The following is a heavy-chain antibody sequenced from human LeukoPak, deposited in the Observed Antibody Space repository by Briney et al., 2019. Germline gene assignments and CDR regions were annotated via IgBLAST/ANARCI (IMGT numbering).Heavy chain of an antibody. CDR1: GFTFSSYA. Sequence: AGGSLRLSCAASGFTFSSYAMSWVRQAPGKGLEWVSAIRGSGGSTYYADSVKGRFTISRDNSKNTLYLQMNSLRAEDTAVYYCAKAGAVVVVAAKYFDYWGQGTLVTVSS. CDR3: AKAGAVVVVAAKYFDY. J-gene: IGHJ4*02. V-gene: IGHV3-23*01. D-gene: IGHD2-15*01. CDR2: IRGSGGST.